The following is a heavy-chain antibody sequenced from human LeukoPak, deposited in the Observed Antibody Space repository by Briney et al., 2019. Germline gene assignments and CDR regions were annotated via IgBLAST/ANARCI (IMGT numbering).Heavy chain of an antibody. J-gene: IGHJ6*03. Sequence: ASVKVSCKASGYTFTSHTVNWLRQAPGQGLEWMGWINPNSGGTNYAQKFQGRVTMTRDTSISTAYMELSRLRSDDTAVYYCARDPEIDSSSSSYYYYMDVWGKGTTVTVSS. CDR2: INPNSGGT. CDR3: ARDPEIDSSSSSYYYYMDV. D-gene: IGHD6-13*01. CDR1: GYTFTSHT. V-gene: IGHV1-2*02.